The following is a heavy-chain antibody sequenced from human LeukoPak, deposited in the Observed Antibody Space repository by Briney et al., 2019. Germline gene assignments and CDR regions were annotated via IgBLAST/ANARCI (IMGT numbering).Heavy chain of an antibody. D-gene: IGHD3-16*01. V-gene: IGHV4-61*02. CDR3: ARVMGESWYFYMDV. CDR2: IYSSGST. CDR1: GGSISSGSNY. J-gene: IGHJ6*03. Sequence: SETLSLTCTVSGGSISSGSNYWSWIRQTAGKGLEWIGRIYSSGSTNFNPSLKSRVTISVDTSKNQFSLTLTSVTAADTAIYYCARVMGESWYFYMDVWGKGTTVTVSS.